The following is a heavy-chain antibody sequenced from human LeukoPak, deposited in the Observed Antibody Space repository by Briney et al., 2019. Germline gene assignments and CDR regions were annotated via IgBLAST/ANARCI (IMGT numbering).Heavy chain of an antibody. D-gene: IGHD6-19*01. CDR2: INTNTGNP. J-gene: IGHJ5*02. CDR3: ARERPFKRIAVAGTIWFDP. V-gene: IGHV7-4-1*02. CDR1: GYTFTSYA. Sequence: ASVKVSCKASGYTFTSYAMNWVRQAPGQGLEWMGWINTNTGNPTYAQGFTGRFVFSLDTSVSTAYLQISSLKAEDTAVYYCARERPFKRIAVAGTIWFDPWGQGTLVTISS.